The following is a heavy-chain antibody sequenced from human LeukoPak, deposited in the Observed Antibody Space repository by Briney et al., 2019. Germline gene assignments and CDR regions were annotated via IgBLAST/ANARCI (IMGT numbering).Heavy chain of an antibody. J-gene: IGHJ6*02. Sequence: GGSLRLSCAASGFTFSSYAMSWVRQAPGKGLEWVSAISGSGGRTYYADSVKGRFTISRDNSKNTLSLQMNSLRAEDTAVYYCARGDFWSGYSSHYYYYGMDVWGQGTTVTVSS. V-gene: IGHV3-23*01. D-gene: IGHD3-3*01. CDR2: ISGSGGRT. CDR1: GFTFSSYA. CDR3: ARGDFWSGYSSHYYYYGMDV.